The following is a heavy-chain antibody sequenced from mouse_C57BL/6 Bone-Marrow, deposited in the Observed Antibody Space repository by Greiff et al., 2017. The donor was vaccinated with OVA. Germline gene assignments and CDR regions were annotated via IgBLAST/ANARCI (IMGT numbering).Heavy chain of an antibody. Sequence: VQLQQPGAELVKPGASVKLSCKASGYTFTSYWMQWVKQRPGQGLEWIGEIDPSDSYTNYNQKFKGKATLTVDTSSSTACMQLSRLTSEDSAVYYCARVGCYGAMDYWGQGTSVTVSS. CDR3: ARVGCYGAMDY. CDR1: GYTFTSYW. D-gene: IGHD1-1*02. J-gene: IGHJ4*01. V-gene: IGHV1-50*01. CDR2: IDPSDSYT.